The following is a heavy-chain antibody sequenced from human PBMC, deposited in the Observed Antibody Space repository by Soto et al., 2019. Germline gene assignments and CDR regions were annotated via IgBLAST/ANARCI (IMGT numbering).Heavy chain of an antibody. J-gene: IGHJ6*02. CDR1: GYTFTSYD. CDR2: MNPNSGNT. CDR3: ARGLRYFDWSHYGMDV. V-gene: IGHV1-8*01. Sequence: QVQLVQSGAEVKKPGASVKVSCKASGYTFTSYDINWVRQATGQGLEWMGWMNPNSGNTGYAQKFQGRVTMTRNTSISTAYMELSSLRSEDTVVYYCARGLRYFDWSHYGMDVWGQGTTVTVSS. D-gene: IGHD3-9*01.